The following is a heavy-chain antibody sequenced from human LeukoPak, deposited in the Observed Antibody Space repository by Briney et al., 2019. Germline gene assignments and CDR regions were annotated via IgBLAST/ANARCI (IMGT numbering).Heavy chain of an antibody. CDR2: IYTSGST. CDR1: GGSISSGSYY. CDR3: ARDAYGPLDY. Sequence: SQTLSLTCTVSGGSISSGSYYWSWIRQPAGKGLEWIGRIYTSGSTNYNPSLKSRVTISVDTSKNQFSLKLSSVTAADTAVYYCARDAYGPLDYWGQGTLVTVSS. V-gene: IGHV4-61*02. J-gene: IGHJ4*02. D-gene: IGHD3-16*01.